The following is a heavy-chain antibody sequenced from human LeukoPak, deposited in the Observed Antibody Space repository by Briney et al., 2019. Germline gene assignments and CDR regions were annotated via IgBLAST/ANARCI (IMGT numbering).Heavy chain of an antibody. CDR2: INPNSGGT. Sequence: GASVKVSCKASGGTFSSYAISWVRQAPGQGLEWMGWINPNSGGTNYAQKFQGWVTMTRGTSISTAYMEPSRLRSDDTAVYYCATEAPRAGDPTRANDAFDIWGQGTMVTVSS. CDR1: GGTFSSYA. D-gene: IGHD7-27*01. J-gene: IGHJ3*02. V-gene: IGHV1-2*04. CDR3: ATEAPRAGDPTRANDAFDI.